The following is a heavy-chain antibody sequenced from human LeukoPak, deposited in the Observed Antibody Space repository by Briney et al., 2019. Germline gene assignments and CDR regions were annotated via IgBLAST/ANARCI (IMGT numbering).Heavy chain of an antibody. J-gene: IGHJ6*03. CDR3: QGYYYYYMNV. Sequence: GGSLRLSCAASGFTFSSYGMHWVRQAPGKGLKWVAFIRYDGSNKYYADSVKGRFTISRDNSENTLYLQMNSLRAEDTAVYYCQGYYYYYMNVWGKGTTVTVSS. V-gene: IGHV3-30*02. CDR1: GFTFSSYG. CDR2: IRYDGSNK.